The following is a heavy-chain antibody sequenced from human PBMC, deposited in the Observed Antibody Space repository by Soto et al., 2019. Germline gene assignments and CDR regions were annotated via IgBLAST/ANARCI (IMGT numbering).Heavy chain of an antibody. CDR1: GFTFSSYS. J-gene: IGHJ4*02. D-gene: IGHD5-18*01. CDR2: ISSSSSYI. Sequence: EVQLVESGGGLVKPGGSLRLSCAASGFTFSSYSMNWVRQAPGKGLEWVSSISSSSSYIYYADSVKGRFTISRDNAKNSLYLQMTSLRAEDTAVYYCARVGGYSYNFDYWGQGTLVTVSS. CDR3: ARVGGYSYNFDY. V-gene: IGHV3-21*01.